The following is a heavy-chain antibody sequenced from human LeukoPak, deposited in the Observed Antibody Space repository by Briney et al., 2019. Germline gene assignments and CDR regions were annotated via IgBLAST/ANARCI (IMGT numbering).Heavy chain of an antibody. V-gene: IGHV5-51*01. CDR1: GYSFTTYW. D-gene: IGHD3-22*01. CDR3: ARQFRDSSGYYSYFFDY. J-gene: IGHJ4*02. Sequence: GEPLKISCKGSGYSFTTYWIGWVRQMPGRGLEWMGISDCGDSDTRYSPSFQGQVTISADKSISTAYLQWSSLKASDTAMYYCARQFRDSSGYYSYFFDYWGQGALVTVSS. CDR2: SDCGDSDT.